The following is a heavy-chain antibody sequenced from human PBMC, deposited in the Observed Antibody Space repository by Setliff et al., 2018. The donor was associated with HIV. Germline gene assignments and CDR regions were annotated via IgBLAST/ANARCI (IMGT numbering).Heavy chain of an antibody. D-gene: IGHD6-19*01. CDR2: INPSGSIT. Sequence: ASVKVSCKASGYIFNSYEMHWVRQAPGQGLEWMGIINPSGSITSYAQKLQGRVTLTTDTSTTTAYMELTSLRSDDTAVYYCARDRRVAMADGTDFWGQGTLVTASS. CDR1: GYIFNSYE. V-gene: IGHV1-46*02. CDR3: ARDRRVAMADGTDF. J-gene: IGHJ4*02.